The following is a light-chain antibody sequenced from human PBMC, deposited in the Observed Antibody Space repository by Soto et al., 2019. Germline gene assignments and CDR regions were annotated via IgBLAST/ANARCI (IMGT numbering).Light chain of an antibody. CDR3: AAWDDSLNGLYV. Sequence: QSVLTQPPSASGTPGQRVTISCSGSSSKIGSNTVNWYQQLPGTAPKLLIYSNNQRPSGVPDRFSGSKSGTSASLAISWLQSEDEADYYCAAWDDSLNGLYVFGTGTKVTVL. J-gene: IGLJ1*01. CDR1: SSKIGSNT. V-gene: IGLV1-44*01. CDR2: SNN.